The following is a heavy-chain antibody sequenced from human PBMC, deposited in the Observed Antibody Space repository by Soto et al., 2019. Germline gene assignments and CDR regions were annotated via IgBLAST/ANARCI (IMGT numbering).Heavy chain of an antibody. J-gene: IGHJ4*02. CDR1: GLTFANYW. CDR3: ARETYRSFYLDY. Sequence: GGSLRLSCAASGLTFANYWTHWVRQAPGKGLAWVSRINPDGSRTSYADSVTGRFTISRDNAKNTLYLQMNSLRVEDTAVYYCARETYRSFYLDYWGQGTLVTVSS. CDR2: INPDGSRT. V-gene: IGHV3-74*01. D-gene: IGHD3-10*01.